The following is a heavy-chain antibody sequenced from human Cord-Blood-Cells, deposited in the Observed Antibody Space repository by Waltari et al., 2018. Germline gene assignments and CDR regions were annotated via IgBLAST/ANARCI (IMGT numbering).Heavy chain of an antibody. CDR1: GFTFSSYA. Sequence: EVQLLESGGGLVQPGGSLRLSCSASGFTFSSYAMSWVRQAPGKGLEWVSAISGSGGSTYFADSVKGRFTISRDNSKNTLYLQMNSLRAEDTAVYYCAKGPTALGWEDAFDIWGQGTMVTVSS. CDR3: AKGPTALGWEDAFDI. V-gene: IGHV3-23*01. J-gene: IGHJ3*02. D-gene: IGHD1-26*01. CDR2: ISGSGGST.